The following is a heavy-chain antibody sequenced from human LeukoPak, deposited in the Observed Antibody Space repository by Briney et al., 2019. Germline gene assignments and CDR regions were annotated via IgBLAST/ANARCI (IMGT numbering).Heavy chain of an antibody. CDR2: IYHSGST. V-gene: IGHV4-30-2*01. CDR1: GVSISSGGYS. Sequence: SETLSLTCTVSGVSISSGGYSWSWIRQPPGKGLEWIGYIYHSGSTYYNPSLKSRVTISVDRSKNQFSLKLSSVTAADTAVYYCARARITMVRGVILEYYFDYWGQGTLVTVSS. D-gene: IGHD3-10*01. J-gene: IGHJ4*02. CDR3: ARARITMVRGVILEYYFDY.